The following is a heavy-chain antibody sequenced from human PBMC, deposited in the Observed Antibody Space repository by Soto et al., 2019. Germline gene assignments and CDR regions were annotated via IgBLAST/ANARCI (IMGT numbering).Heavy chain of an antibody. CDR1: GGTFSSYA. Sequence: SVKVSCKASGGTFSSYAISWVRQAPGQGLEWMGGIIPIFGTANYAQKFQGRVTITADESTSTAYMELSSLRSEDTAVYYCARVGGTMVRGVIITLPDYCYYGMDVWGQGTTVTVSS. CDR2: IIPIFGTA. CDR3: ARVGGTMVRGVIITLPDYCYYGMDV. D-gene: IGHD3-10*01. V-gene: IGHV1-69*13. J-gene: IGHJ6*02.